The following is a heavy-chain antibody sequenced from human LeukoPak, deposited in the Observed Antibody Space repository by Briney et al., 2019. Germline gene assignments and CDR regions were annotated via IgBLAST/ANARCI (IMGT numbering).Heavy chain of an antibody. CDR2: IYPGDSDT. CDR3: ARIRGYSYGYNYYGMDV. CDR1: GYSFTSYW. J-gene: IGHJ6*02. Sequence: GESLNIPCKGSGYSFTSYWIGWVRPMPGKGLEWMGMIYPGDSDTRYSPSFQGQVTISADKSISTAYLQWSSLKASDTAMYYCARIRGYSYGYNYYGMDVWGQRTTVTVSS. D-gene: IGHD5-18*01. V-gene: IGHV5-51*01.